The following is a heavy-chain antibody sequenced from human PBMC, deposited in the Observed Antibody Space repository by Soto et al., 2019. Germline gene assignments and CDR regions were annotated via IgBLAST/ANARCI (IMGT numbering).Heavy chain of an antibody. D-gene: IGHD3-10*01. CDR2: INHSGST. Sequence: SETLSLTCAVYGGSFSGYYWSWIRQPPGKGLEWIGEINHSGSTNYNPSLKSRVTISVDTSKNQFSLKLSSVTAADTAVYYCASTARGLKYYYYYYYMDVWGKGTTVTGSS. V-gene: IGHV4-34*01. CDR3: ASTARGLKYYYYYYYMDV. CDR1: GGSFSGYY. J-gene: IGHJ6*03.